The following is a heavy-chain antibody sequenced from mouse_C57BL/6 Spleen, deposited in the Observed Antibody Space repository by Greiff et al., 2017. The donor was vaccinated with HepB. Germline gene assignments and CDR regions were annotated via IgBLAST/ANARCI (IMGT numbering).Heavy chain of an antibody. CDR3: TRGESYYSNYEGFDY. CDR1: GYTFTDYE. CDR2: IDPETGGT. Sequence: QVQLQQSGAELVRPGASVTLSCKASGYTFTDYEMHWVKQTPVHGLEWIGAIDPETGGTAYNQKFKGKAILTADKSSSTAYMELRSLTSEDSAVYYCTRGESYYSNYEGFDYWGQGTTLTVSS. V-gene: IGHV1-15*01. D-gene: IGHD2-5*01. J-gene: IGHJ2*01.